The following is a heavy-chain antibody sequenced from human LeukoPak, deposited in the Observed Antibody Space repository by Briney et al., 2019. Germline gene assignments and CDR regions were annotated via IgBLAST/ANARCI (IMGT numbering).Heavy chain of an antibody. V-gene: IGHV3-23*01. J-gene: IGHJ5*02. Sequence: PGGSLRLSCAASGFTFSSYAMSWVRQAPGKGLEWVSAISGSGGSTYYADSVKGRFTISRDNSKNTLYLQMNSLRAEDMAVYYCAKDPRYYYGSGTLSSWFDPWGQGTLVTVS. CDR3: AKDPRYYYGSGTLSSWFDP. CDR1: GFTFSSYA. CDR2: ISGSGGST. D-gene: IGHD3-10*01.